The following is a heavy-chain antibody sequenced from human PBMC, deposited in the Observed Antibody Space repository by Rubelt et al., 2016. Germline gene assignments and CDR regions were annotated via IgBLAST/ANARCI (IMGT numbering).Heavy chain of an antibody. V-gene: IGHV1-18*01. CDR3: ASMYSSSWYRGWFDP. CDR2: ISAYNGNT. J-gene: IGHJ5*02. CDR1: GYTFTSYG. Sequence: QVQLVQSGAEVKKPGASVKVSCKASGYTFTSYGISWVRQAPGQGLEWMGWISAYNGNTNYAQKLQGRVTMTTATSTSIAYMELRSLRSDDTAVYYCASMYSSSWYRGWFDPWGQGTLVTVSS. D-gene: IGHD6-13*01.